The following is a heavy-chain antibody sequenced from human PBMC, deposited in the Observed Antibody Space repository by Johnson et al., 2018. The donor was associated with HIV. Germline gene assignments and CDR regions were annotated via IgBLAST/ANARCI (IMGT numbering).Heavy chain of an antibody. J-gene: IGHJ3*02. D-gene: IGHD3-16*01. CDR2: ISYDGSNK. CDR3: ARDGGSYVTDI. V-gene: IGHV3-30*04. Sequence: QVHLVESGGGVVQPGGSLRLSCAASGFTFSSHAMHWVRQAPGKGLEWVAVISYDGSNKYYADSVRGRFTISRDNSKNTLYLQMNSLRAEDTAVYYCARDGGSYVTDIWGQGTMVTVSS. CDR1: GFTFSSHA.